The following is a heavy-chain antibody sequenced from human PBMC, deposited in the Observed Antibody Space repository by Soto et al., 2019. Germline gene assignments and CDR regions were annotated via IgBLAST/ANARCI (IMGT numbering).Heavy chain of an antibody. V-gene: IGHV1-18*01. CDR1: GYTFTSYG. CDR3: ARDGYCSGGSCYRYWYFDL. D-gene: IGHD2-15*01. J-gene: IGHJ2*01. CDR2: ISAYNGNT. Sequence: ASVKVSCKASGYTFTSYGISWVRQAPGQGLEWMGWISAYNGNTNYAQKLQGRVTMTTGTSTSTAYMELRSLRSDDTAVYYCARDGYCSGGSCYRYWYFDLWGRGTLVTVSS.